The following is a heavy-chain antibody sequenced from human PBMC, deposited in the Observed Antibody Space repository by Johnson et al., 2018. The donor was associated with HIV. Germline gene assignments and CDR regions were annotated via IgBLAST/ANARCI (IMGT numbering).Heavy chain of an antibody. Sequence: VQLVESGGGLIQPGGSLRLSCVASGFTVSDNYMSWVRQAPGKGLEWVSIIYIGATSYYADSVRGRFTISRDDSKNTLFLQMNSLRVEDTAVYYCARMGGYVVVDAFDIWGQGTMVTVSS. J-gene: IGHJ3*02. D-gene: IGHD5-12*01. V-gene: IGHV3-53*01. CDR2: IYIGATS. CDR1: GFTVSDNY. CDR3: ARMGGYVVVDAFDI.